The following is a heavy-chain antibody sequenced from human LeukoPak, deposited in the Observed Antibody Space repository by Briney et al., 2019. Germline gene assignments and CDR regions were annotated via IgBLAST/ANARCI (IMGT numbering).Heavy chain of an antibody. V-gene: IGHV3-30*03. CDR3: ARDLNSYGYKWSFDY. D-gene: IGHD5-18*01. CDR2: ISYDGSNK. CDR1: GFTFNSYG. Sequence: GGSLRLSCAASGFTFNSYGMHWVRQAPGKGLEWAAVISYDGSNKYYADSVKGRFAISRDNSKNTLYLQMNSLRAEDTAVYYCARDLNSYGYKWSFDYWGQGTLVTVSS. J-gene: IGHJ4*02.